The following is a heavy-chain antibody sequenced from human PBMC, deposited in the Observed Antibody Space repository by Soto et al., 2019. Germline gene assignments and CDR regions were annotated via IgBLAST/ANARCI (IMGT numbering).Heavy chain of an antibody. V-gene: IGHV5-51*01. CDR3: ARHRRRYTSSWCQIDY. J-gene: IGHJ4*02. CDR1: GYSFTIYW. D-gene: IGHD6-13*01. CDR2: IYPDDSDT. Sequence: PGESLKISRKSSGYSFTIYWIGWVRQMPGKGLEWMGIIYPDDSDTRYSPSFQGQVTISVDKSIRTAYLQWSNLQASDTAIYYCARHRRRYTSSWCQIDYWGQGTLVTVSS.